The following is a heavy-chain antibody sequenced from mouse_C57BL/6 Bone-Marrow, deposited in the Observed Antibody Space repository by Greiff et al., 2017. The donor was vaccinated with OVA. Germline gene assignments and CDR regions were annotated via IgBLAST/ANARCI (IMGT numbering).Heavy chain of an antibody. Sequence: EVNVVESGGDLVKPGGSLKLSCAASGFTFSSYGMSWVRQTPDKRLEWVATISSGGSYTYYPDSVKGRFTISRDNAKNTLYLQMSSLKSEDTAMYYCASLIYYGNYWGQGTTLTVSS. D-gene: IGHD2-1*01. CDR3: ASLIYYGNY. J-gene: IGHJ2*01. V-gene: IGHV5-6*01. CDR1: GFTFSSYG. CDR2: ISSGGSYT.